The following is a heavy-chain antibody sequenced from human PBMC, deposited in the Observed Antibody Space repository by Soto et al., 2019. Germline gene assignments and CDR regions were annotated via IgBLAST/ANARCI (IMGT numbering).Heavy chain of an antibody. J-gene: IGHJ4*02. V-gene: IGHV1-3*01. D-gene: IGHD3-22*01. Sequence: QVQLVQSGAEVKKPGASVKVSCKASGYTFTSYAMHWVRQAPGQRLEWMGWINAGNGNTKYSQKFQGRVTITRDTSASTAYMELSSLRSEDTAVYYCARGWGYDSSDYYYAYWGQGTVVIVSS. CDR2: INAGNGNT. CDR1: GYTFTSYA. CDR3: ARGWGYDSSDYYYAY.